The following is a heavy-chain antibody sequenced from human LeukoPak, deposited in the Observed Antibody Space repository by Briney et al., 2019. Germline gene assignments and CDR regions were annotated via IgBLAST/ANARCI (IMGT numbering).Heavy chain of an antibody. V-gene: IGHV3-23*01. CDR2: ISGSGGST. CDR1: GFTFSTSW. Sequence: PGGSLRLSCGASGFTFSTSWMSWVRQAPGKGLEWVSAISGSGGSTYYADSVKGRFTISRDNSKNTLYLQMNSLRAQDTAVYYCAKDPSSSSWYYFDYWGQGTLVTVSS. CDR3: AKDPSSSSWYYFDY. D-gene: IGHD6-13*01. J-gene: IGHJ4*02.